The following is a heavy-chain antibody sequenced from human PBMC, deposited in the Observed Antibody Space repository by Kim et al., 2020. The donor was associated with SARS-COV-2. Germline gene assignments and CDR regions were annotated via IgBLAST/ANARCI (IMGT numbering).Heavy chain of an antibody. CDR2: IYYSGST. V-gene: IGHV4-31*03. D-gene: IGHD3-22*01. CDR1: GGSISSGGYY. J-gene: IGHJ4*02. CDR3: ARHSSGYYYLDY. Sequence: SETLPLTCTVSGGSISSGGYYWSWIRQHPGKGLEWIGYIYYSGSTYYNPSLKSRVTISVDTSKNQFSLKLSSVTAADTAVYYCARHSSGYYYLDYWGQGTLVTVSS.